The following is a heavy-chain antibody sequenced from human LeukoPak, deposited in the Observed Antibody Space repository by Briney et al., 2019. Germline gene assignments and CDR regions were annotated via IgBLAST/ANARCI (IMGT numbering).Heavy chain of an antibody. D-gene: IGHD3-22*01. CDR1: GGSISSSSYY. Sequence: SETLSLTCTVSGGSISSSSYYWDWIRQPPGKGLEWIGEIYHSGSTNYNPSLKSRVTISVDKSKNQFSLKLSSVTAADTAVYYCARDPGDSSGYYNFDYWGQGTLVTVSS. V-gene: IGHV4-39*07. CDR3: ARDPGDSSGYYNFDY. CDR2: IYHSGST. J-gene: IGHJ4*02.